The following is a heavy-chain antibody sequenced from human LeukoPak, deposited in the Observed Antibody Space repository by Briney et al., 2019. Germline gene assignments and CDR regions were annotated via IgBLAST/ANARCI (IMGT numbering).Heavy chain of an antibody. CDR1: GGTYSSYA. D-gene: IGHD7-27*01. V-gene: IGHV1-69*04. J-gene: IGHJ4*02. CDR3: ASTGPGDTGYFDY. CDR2: IIPILGIA. Sequence: SVKVSCKASGGTYSSYAISWVRQAPGQGLEWMGRIIPILGIANYAQKFQGRVTITADKSTSTAYMELSSLRSEDTAVYYCASTGPGDTGYFDYWGQGTLVTVSS.